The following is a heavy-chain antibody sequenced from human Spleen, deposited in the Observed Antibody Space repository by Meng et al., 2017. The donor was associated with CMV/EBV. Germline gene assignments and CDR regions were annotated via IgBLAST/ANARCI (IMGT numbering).Heavy chain of an antibody. D-gene: IGHD3-22*01. J-gene: IGHJ2*01. CDR1: GGPFSSYA. Sequence: SGGPFSSYAISWVRQAPGQGLEWMGGIIPIFGTANYTQKFQGRVTITTDESTSTAYMELSSLRSEDTAVYYCARSGSGYYSNWYFDLWGRGTLVTVSS. CDR2: IIPIFGTA. CDR3: ARSGSGYYSNWYFDL. V-gene: IGHV1-69*05.